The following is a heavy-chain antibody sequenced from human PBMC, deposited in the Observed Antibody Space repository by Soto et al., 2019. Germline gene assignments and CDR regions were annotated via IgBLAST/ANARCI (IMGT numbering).Heavy chain of an antibody. CDR2: IYYSGST. V-gene: IGHV4-59*01. CDR1: GGSISSYY. CDR3: VLKFAGDYCDGIDV. J-gene: IGHJ6*02. D-gene: IGHD3-10*01. Sequence: SETLSLTCTVSGGSISSYYWSWIRQPPGKGLEWIGYIYYSGSTNYNPSLKGRVTISVDTSKNQFSLKLSSVTAADTAVYYCVLKFAGDYCDGIDVWGQGSTDTVSS.